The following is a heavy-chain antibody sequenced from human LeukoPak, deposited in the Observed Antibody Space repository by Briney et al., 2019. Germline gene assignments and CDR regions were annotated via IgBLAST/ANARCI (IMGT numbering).Heavy chain of an antibody. CDR3: ARDRTYYGSGSYPDY. CDR2: ISAYNGNT. J-gene: IGHJ4*02. CDR1: GYTFTSYG. D-gene: IGHD3-10*01. Sequence: ASLKVSCKASGYTFTSYGISWVRQAPGQGLEWMGWISAYNGNTNYAQKLQGRVTMTTDTSTSTAYMELRSLRSDDTAVYYCARDRTYYGSGSYPDYWGQGTLVTVSS. V-gene: IGHV1-18*01.